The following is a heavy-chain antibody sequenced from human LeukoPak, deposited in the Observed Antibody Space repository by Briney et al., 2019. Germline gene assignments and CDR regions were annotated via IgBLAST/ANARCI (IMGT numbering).Heavy chain of an antibody. CDR1: GGSFSGYY. CDR3: ARYPYSSSWYVYWFDP. J-gene: IGHJ5*02. Sequence: SETLSLTCAVYGGSFSGYYWSWIRQPPGKGLEWIGEINHSGSTNYNPSLKSRVTISVDTSKNQSSLKLSSVTAADTAVYYCARYPYSSSWYVYWFDPWGQGTLVTVSS. D-gene: IGHD6-13*01. V-gene: IGHV4-34*01. CDR2: INHSGST.